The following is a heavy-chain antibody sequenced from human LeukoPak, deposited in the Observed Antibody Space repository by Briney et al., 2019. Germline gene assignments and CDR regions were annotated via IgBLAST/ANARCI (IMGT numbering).Heavy chain of an antibody. CDR2: ISAYNGNT. Sequence: ASVKVSCKASGYTFTSYGISWVRHAPGQGLEWMGWISAYNGNTNYAQKLQGRVTMTTDTSTSTAYMELRSLRSDDTAVYYCARGHSRSGSGSWFDPWGQGTLVTVSS. D-gene: IGHD3-10*01. J-gene: IGHJ5*02. CDR1: GYTFTSYG. V-gene: IGHV1-18*01. CDR3: ARGHSRSGSGSWFDP.